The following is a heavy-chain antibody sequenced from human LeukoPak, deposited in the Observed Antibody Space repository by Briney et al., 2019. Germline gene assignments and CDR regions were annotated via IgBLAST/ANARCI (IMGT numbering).Heavy chain of an antibody. CDR2: INHSGST. Sequence: TSETLSLTCAVYGGSFSGYYWSWIRQPPGKGLEWIGEINHSGSTTYNPSLKSRVTISVDTSKNQFSLKLSSVTAADTAVYYCARMACSGGSCYTGAYYFDYWGQGTLVTVSS. CDR3: ARMACSGGSCYTGAYYFDY. CDR1: GGSFSGYY. V-gene: IGHV4-34*01. D-gene: IGHD2-15*01. J-gene: IGHJ4*02.